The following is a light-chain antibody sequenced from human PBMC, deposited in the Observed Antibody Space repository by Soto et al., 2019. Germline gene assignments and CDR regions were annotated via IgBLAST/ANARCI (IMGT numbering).Light chain of an antibody. V-gene: IGKV3-20*01. J-gene: IGKJ3*01. CDR3: QQYGTSPRFT. Sequence: EIVLTQSPGTLSLSPGERATLSCRASQSVSSSYLAWFQQKPGQAPMLLIYGTSSRATGIPDRFSGSGSGTDFTLTISRLEAEDFAVYYCQQYGTSPRFTFGPGTKVDIK. CDR2: GTS. CDR1: QSVSSSY.